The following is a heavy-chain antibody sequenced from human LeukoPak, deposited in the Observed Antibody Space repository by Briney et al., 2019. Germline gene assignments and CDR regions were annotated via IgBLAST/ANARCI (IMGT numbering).Heavy chain of an antibody. CDR2: IKEDGSET. CDR3: AKCPFDFWTGYFDY. D-gene: IGHD3/OR15-3a*01. Sequence: GGSLRLSCAASRFTFNKFWMSWVRQAPGKGLEWVANIKEDGSETYYVASVKGRFTISRDNAKNTLYLQMTSLRAEDTAVYYCAKCPFDFWTGYFDYWGQGTRVTVSS. CDR1: RFTFNKFW. J-gene: IGHJ4*02. V-gene: IGHV3-7*03.